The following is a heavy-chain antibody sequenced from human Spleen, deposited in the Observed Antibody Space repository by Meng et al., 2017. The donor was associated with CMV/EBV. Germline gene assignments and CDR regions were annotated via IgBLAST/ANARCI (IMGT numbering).Heavy chain of an antibody. Sequence: ASVKVSCKASGYRFTGYYMHWVRQAPGQGLEWMGWMNPNSGGSSYAQKFQGRVTMTRDTSISTAYMELSSLRSDDTAVYYCAAYNWNDLDAFDIWGQGTMVTVSS. CDR2: MNPNSGGS. CDR1: GYRFTGYY. J-gene: IGHJ3*02. CDR3: AAYNWNDLDAFDI. D-gene: IGHD1-1*01. V-gene: IGHV1-2*02.